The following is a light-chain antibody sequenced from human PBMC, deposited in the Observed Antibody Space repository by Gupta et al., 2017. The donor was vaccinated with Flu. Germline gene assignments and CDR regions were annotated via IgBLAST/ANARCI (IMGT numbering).Light chain of an antibody. V-gene: IGLV2-8*01. Sequence: LVTISCTGTSSDVGGYDYVYWHRQHPAKPHELMIYGVSRRPAGVPDRFSGSKSGNTASLTVSAPQAEEEAHYYCSAHAGKNDVIFGGGTKLTVL. CDR2: GVS. CDR3: SAHAGKNDVI. J-gene: IGLJ2*01. CDR1: SSDVGGYDY.